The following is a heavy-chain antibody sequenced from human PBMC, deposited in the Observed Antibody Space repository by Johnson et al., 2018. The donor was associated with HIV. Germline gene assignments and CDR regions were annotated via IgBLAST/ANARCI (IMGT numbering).Heavy chain of an antibody. CDR1: GFTVSSNY. D-gene: IGHD3-22*01. Sequence: VQLVESGGGFVQPGRSLRLSCAASGFTVSSNYMSWVRQAPGKGLEWVSVIYSGGSTYYADSVKGRFTISRDNSKNTLYLQMNSLRAEDTAVYYCAISAEDYYDSSAVPMDAFDIWGQGTMVTVSS. CDR3: AISAEDYYDSSAVPMDAFDI. V-gene: IGHV3-53*01. CDR2: IYSGGST. J-gene: IGHJ3*02.